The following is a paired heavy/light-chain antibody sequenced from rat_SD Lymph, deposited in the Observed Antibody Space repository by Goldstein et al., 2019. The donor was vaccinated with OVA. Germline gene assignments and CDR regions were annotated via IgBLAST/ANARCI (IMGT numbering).Heavy chain of an antibody. CDR1: GFSFSDYN. CDR2: ITYDGRST. Sequence: EVQLMESGGGLVQPGRSLKLSCAASGFSFSDYNMVWVRQAPKKGLEWVAIITYDGRSTYYGDSVKGRFTISRDNAKSTLFLQMDSLKSEDTATYFCAKGLLGVPYWGHGVMVTVSS. D-gene: IGHD1-11*01. J-gene: IGHJ2*01. CDR3: AKGLLGVPY. V-gene: IGHV5-7*01.
Light chain of an antibody. CDR1: QSLLYNENKKNY. Sequence: DIVMTQTPSSQAVSAGEKVTMSCKSSQSLLYNENKKNYLAWFQQKPGQSPKLLIYWASTRESGVPDRFIGSGSGTDFTLTISSVQAEDLAVYYCQHYYNFPLTFGSGTKLEIK. CDR3: QHYYNFPLT. CDR2: WAS. V-gene: IGKV8S4*01. J-gene: IGKJ5*01.